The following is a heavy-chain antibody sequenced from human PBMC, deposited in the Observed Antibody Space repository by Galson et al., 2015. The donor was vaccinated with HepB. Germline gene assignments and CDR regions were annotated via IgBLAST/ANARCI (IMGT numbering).Heavy chain of an antibody. D-gene: IGHD3-10*01. Sequence: SLRLSCAASGFTFSSYAMHWVRQAPGKGLEWVAVISYDGSNKYYADSVKGRFTISRDNSKNTLYLQMNSLRAEDTAVYYCAGGKRGITMVRGWSPFDYWGQGTLVTVSS. CDR3: AGGKRGITMVRGWSPFDY. J-gene: IGHJ4*02. V-gene: IGHV3-30*04. CDR2: ISYDGSNK. CDR1: GFTFSSYA.